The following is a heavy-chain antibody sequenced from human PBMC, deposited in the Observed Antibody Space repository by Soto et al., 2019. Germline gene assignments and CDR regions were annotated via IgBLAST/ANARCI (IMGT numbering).Heavy chain of an antibody. J-gene: IGHJ4*02. CDR1: GGSISSYY. CDR3: AKYSGYDSAPFDY. V-gene: IGHV4-59*01. CDR2: IYYSGST. Sequence: SETLSLTCTVSGGSISSYYWSWIRQPPGKGLEWIGYIYYSGSTNYNPSLKSRVTISVDTSKNQFSLKLSSVTAADTAVYYCAKYSGYDSAPFDYWGQGTLVSVSS. D-gene: IGHD5-12*01.